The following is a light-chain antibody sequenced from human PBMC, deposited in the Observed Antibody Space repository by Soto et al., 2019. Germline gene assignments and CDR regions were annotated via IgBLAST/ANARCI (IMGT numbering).Light chain of an antibody. CDR3: AAWDDSLSAPWV. CDR2: RNN. J-gene: IGLJ3*02. V-gene: IGLV1-47*01. CDR1: SSNIGSNY. Sequence: QSVLTQPPSASGTPGQRVTISCSGSSSNIGSNYVYWYQQLPGTAPKLLIYRNNQRPSGVPYRFSGSKSGTSASLAISGLRSEDEADYYCAAWDDSLSAPWVFGGGTKLTVL.